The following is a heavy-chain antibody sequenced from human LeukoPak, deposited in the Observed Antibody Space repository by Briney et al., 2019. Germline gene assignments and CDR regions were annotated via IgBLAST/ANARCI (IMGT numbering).Heavy chain of an antibody. Sequence: RPSETLSLTCTVSGGSISSSSYYWGWIRQPPGKGLEWIGSIYYSGSTYYNPSLKSRVTISVDTSKNQFSLKLSSVTAADTAVYYCARTENDYYDSSGYRYWGQGTLVTVSS. CDR1: GGSISSSSYY. CDR3: ARTENDYYDSSGYRY. CDR2: IYYSGST. V-gene: IGHV4-39*01. D-gene: IGHD3-22*01. J-gene: IGHJ4*02.